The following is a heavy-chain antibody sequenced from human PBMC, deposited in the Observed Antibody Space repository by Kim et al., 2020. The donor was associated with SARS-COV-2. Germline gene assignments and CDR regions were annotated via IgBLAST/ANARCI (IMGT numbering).Heavy chain of an antibody. J-gene: IGHJ6*01. V-gene: IGHV1-46*01. D-gene: IGHD3-22*01. CDR1: GYTFTSYY. Sequence: ASVKVSCKASGYTFTSYYMHWVRQAPGQGLEWMGLINPCDGNTNYAQKLQGRVTMTTDTSTSTAYMELRSLRSDDTAVYYCAGDVDRSGVRGHYYYGMDV. CDR3: AGDVDRSGVRGHYYYGMDV. CDR2: INPCDGNT.